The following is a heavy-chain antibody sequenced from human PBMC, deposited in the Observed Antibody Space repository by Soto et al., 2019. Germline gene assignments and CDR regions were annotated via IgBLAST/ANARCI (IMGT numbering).Heavy chain of an antibody. J-gene: IGHJ6*03. CDR2: ISSSSSYI. Sequence: GGSLRLSCAASGFTFSSYSMNWVRQAPGKGLEWVSSISSSSSYIYYADSVKGRFTISRDNAKDSLYPQMNSLRAEDTAVYYCARDSYDFWSGYYTYYYYYMDVWGKGTTVTVSS. V-gene: IGHV3-21*01. CDR3: ARDSYDFWSGYYTYYYYYMDV. CDR1: GFTFSSYS. D-gene: IGHD3-3*01.